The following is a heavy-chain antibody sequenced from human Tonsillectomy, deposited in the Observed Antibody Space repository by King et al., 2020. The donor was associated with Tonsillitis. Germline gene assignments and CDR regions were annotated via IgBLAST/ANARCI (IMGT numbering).Heavy chain of an antibody. CDR1: VFTFSSYG. CDR3: ARDGEWERPFDI. D-gene: IGHD1-26*01. J-gene: IGHJ3*02. Sequence: VQLVQSGGGVVQPGRSLRLSCAASVFTFSSYGMHWVRQAPGKRLEGGACIGYCGSNKYYAESVKGRFTISRDNSKNTLYLQMNSLRAEDTAVYYCARDGEWERPFDIWGQGTMVTVSS. V-gene: IGHV3-33*01. CDR2: IGYCGSNK.